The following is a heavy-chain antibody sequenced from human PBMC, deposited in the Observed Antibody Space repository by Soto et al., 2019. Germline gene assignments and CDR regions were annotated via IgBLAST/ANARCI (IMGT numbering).Heavy chain of an antibody. J-gene: IGHJ6*02. CDR1: GGTFSSYA. D-gene: IGHD2-2*01. CDR2: IIPIFGTA. CDR3: ARELGYCSSTSCLMVYYYGMDV. Sequence: SVKVSCKASGGTFSSYAISWVRQAPGQGLEWMGGIIPIFGTANYAQKFQGRVTITADESTSTAYMELSSLRSEDTAVYYCARELGYCSSTSCLMVYYYGMDVWGQGTTVTVSS. V-gene: IGHV1-69*13.